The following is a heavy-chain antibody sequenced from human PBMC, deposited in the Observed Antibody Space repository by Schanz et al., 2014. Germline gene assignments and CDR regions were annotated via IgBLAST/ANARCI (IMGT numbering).Heavy chain of an antibody. J-gene: IGHJ4*02. CDR1: GFTFSDYY. D-gene: IGHD2-2*01. CDR2: MSGSGSTA. CDR3: AKVAPAATYLDS. V-gene: IGHV3-11*01. Sequence: QVYLVESGGDLVKPGGSLRLSCAASGFTFSDYYMSWIRQAPGKGLEWVSGMSGSGSTADYADSVKGRFTISRDNSKIALYLQRNSLRAGDTAVYYCAKVAPAATYLDSWGLGTLVTVSS.